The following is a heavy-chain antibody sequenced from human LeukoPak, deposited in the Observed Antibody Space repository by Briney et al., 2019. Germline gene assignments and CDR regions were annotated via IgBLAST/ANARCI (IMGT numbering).Heavy chain of an antibody. CDR2: IYHSGST. Sequence: SETLSLTCAVSGGSISSGGYSWSWIRQPPGKGLEWIGYIYHSGSTYYNPSLKSRVTISVDRSKNQSSLKLSSVTAADTAVYYCARDQTYSGSGIYTYFDSWGQGILVTVSS. V-gene: IGHV4-30-2*01. CDR1: GGSISSGGYS. CDR3: ARDQTYSGSGIYTYFDS. D-gene: IGHD3-10*01. J-gene: IGHJ4*02.